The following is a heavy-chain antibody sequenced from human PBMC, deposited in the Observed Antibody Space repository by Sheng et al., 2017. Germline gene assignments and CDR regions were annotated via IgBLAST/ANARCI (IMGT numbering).Heavy chain of an antibody. CDR2: INHSGST. D-gene: IGHD1-7*01. Sequence: QVQLQQWGAGLLKPSETLSLTCAVYGGSFSGYYWSWIRQPPGKGLEWIGEINHSGSTNYNPSLKSRVTISVDTSKNQFSLKLSSVTAADTAVYYCARGITGRPITGTTYPLSYFDYWGQGTLVTVSS. J-gene: IGHJ4*02. CDR3: ARGITGRPITGTTYPLSYFDY. CDR1: GGSFSGYY. V-gene: IGHV4-34*01.